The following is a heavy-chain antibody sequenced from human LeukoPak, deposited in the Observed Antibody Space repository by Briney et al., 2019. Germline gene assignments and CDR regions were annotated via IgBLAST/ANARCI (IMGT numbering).Heavy chain of an antibody. V-gene: IGHV3-53*01. CDR2: MYSGGST. Sequence: GGSLRLSCAASGVSVSSGNQQCVCQAPGGGREWGSVMYSGGSTYYADSVKGRFAISRDNSKNTLYLQMNNLKAEDTAVYYCARDFACSGGSCSSCGFYYWGQGTLVTVSS. D-gene: IGHD2-15*01. CDR1: GVSVSSGN. CDR3: ARDFACSGGSCSSCGFYY. J-gene: IGHJ4*02.